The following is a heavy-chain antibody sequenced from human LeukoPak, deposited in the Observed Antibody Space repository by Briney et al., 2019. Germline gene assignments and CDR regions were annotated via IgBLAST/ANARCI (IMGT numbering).Heavy chain of an antibody. CDR1: GGSISSSSYY. V-gene: IGHV4-39*07. D-gene: IGHD3-10*01. CDR3: ARTYYGDNWFDP. CDR2: IYRSGST. Sequence: SETLSLICTVSGGSISSSSYYWGWIRQPPGKGLEWIGSIYRSGSTYYNPPLKSRVTISVDTSKNQFSLKLTSVTAADTAVYYCARTYYGDNWFDPWGQGTLVAVSS. J-gene: IGHJ5*02.